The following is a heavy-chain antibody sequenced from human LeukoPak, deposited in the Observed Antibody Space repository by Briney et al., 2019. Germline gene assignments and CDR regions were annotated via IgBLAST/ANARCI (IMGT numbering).Heavy chain of an antibody. J-gene: IGHJ4*02. CDR2: ISGTGSTI. CDR3: SRGSYDLWSGFSY. D-gene: IGHD3-3*01. CDR1: GFTFSSYA. Sequence: GGSLRLSCAASGFTFSSYAMSWVRQAPGKGLEWISCISGTGSTIYYADSMKGRFTISRDIGKKSVYLQMTALRADDTAVYYCSRGSYDLWSGFSYWGQGTLVTVSS. V-gene: IGHV3-48*03.